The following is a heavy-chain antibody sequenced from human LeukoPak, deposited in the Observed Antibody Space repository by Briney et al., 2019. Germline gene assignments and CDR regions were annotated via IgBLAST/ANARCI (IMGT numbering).Heavy chain of an antibody. CDR1: GPSVSSNY. Sequence: GGSLRLSCAASGPSVSSNYMAWVRQAPGKGPEWVSILYSDGTTHYAGSVKGRFTISRDNSKNMLYLQMYSLKTGDTAVYYCARVNILGGSSDHFDYWGQGTLVTVSS. D-gene: IGHD1-26*01. J-gene: IGHJ4*02. CDR3: ARVNILGGSSDHFDY. CDR2: LYSDGTT. V-gene: IGHV3-66*01.